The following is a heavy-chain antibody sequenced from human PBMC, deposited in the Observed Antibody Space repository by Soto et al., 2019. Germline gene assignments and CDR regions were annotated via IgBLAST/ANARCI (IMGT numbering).Heavy chain of an antibody. D-gene: IGHD3-10*01. J-gene: IGHJ6*02. V-gene: IGHV5-51*01. Sequence: GESLKISCKGSGYSFAGYWIGWVRQMPGKGLDWMGVIYPGDSDTRYSPSFHGQVTISADKSISTAYLQWSSLKASDTAMHFCARLPGVRGVFDGFNGWGQGTTVTVSS. CDR3: ARLPGVRGVFDGFNG. CDR1: GYSFAGYW. CDR2: IYPGDSDT.